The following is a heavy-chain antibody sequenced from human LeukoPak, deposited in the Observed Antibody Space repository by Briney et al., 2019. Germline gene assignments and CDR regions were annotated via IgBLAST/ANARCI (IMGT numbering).Heavy chain of an antibody. Sequence: PSETLSLTCTVSGGSISSGDYYWSWIRQPPGKGLEWIGYIYYSGSTYYNPSLKSRVTISIDMSKNQFSLKLSSVTAADTAVYYCASALWLGELWGFDYWGQGTLVTVSS. V-gene: IGHV4-30-4*01. D-gene: IGHD3-10*01. CDR3: ASALWLGELWGFDY. J-gene: IGHJ4*02. CDR2: IYYSGST. CDR1: GGSISSGDYY.